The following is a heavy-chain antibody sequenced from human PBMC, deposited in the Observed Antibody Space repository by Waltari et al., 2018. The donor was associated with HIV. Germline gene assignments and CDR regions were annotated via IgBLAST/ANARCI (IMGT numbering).Heavy chain of an antibody. Sequence: QVQLQESGPGLVKPSETLSLTCTVSGYSISSGYYWGWIRQPPGKGLEWIGSIYHSGSTYYNPSLKRRVTISVDTSKNQFSLKLSSVTAADTAVDYCASPGGVVTAIREYFDYWGQGTLVTVSS. J-gene: IGHJ4*02. CDR2: IYHSGST. CDR3: ASPGGVVTAIREYFDY. D-gene: IGHD2-21*02. V-gene: IGHV4-38-2*02. CDR1: GYSISSGYY.